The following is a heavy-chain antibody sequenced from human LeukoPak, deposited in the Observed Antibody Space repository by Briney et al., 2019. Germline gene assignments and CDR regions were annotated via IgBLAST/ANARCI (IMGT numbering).Heavy chain of an antibody. D-gene: IGHD3-16*01. V-gene: IGHV3-7*01. Sequence: GGSLRLSCAASGFTLITYSMNWVRQAPGKGLEWVANINQGGSETYYVEYVKGRFTISRDNAKNSLYLQMNTLRAEDTAVYYCARDATRGGDFDKWGQGILATVSS. CDR2: INQGGSET. J-gene: IGHJ4*02. CDR1: GFTLITYS. CDR3: ARDATRGGDFDK.